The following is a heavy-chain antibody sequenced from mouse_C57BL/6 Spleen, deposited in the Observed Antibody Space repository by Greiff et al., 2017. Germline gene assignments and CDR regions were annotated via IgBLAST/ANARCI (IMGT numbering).Heavy chain of an antibody. D-gene: IGHD4-1*01. Sequence: EVQRVESGGGLVQPKGSLKLSCAASGFSFNTYAMNWVRQAPGKGLEWVARIRSKSNNYATYYADSVKDRFTISRDDSESMLYLQMNNLKTEDTAMYYCVRQEELGPFAYWGQGTLVTVSA. CDR2: IRSKSNNYAT. CDR3: VRQEELGPFAY. CDR1: GFSFNTYA. V-gene: IGHV10-1*01. J-gene: IGHJ3*01.